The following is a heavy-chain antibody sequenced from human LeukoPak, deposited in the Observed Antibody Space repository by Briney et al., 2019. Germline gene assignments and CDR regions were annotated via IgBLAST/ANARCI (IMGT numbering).Heavy chain of an antibody. CDR2: MYYRGNT. V-gene: IGHV4-39*07. D-gene: IGHD1-7*01. CDR3: ARLFGNYQNYFDC. CDR1: GGSISSITYY. J-gene: IGHJ4*02. Sequence: SETLSLTCTVSGGSISSITYYWGWIRQPPGRGLEWVGHMYYRGNTFYNPSLKSRVTISVDTSKNQFSLKLRSVTAADTAVYYCARLFGNYQNYFDCWGQGTLVTVSS.